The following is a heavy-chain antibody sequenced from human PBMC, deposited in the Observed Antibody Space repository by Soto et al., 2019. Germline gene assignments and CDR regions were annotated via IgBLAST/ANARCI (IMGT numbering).Heavy chain of an antibody. Sequence: PGGSLRLSCAASGFTFSTYSMNWVRQAPGKGLEWVSSISSTSTYIYYADSVKGRFTISRDNAKNSLYLQMNSLRAEDTAVYYCARSAGPTGYYYYSVIDVWGQGTTVTVSS. CDR1: GFTFSTYS. V-gene: IGHV3-21*01. J-gene: IGHJ6*02. CDR2: ISSTSTYI. CDR3: ARSAGPTGYYYYSVIDV. D-gene: IGHD6-13*01.